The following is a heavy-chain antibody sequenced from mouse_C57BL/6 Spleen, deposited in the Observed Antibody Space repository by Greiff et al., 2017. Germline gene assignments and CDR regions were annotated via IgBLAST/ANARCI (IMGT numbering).Heavy chain of an antibody. V-gene: IGHV1-50*01. Sequence: VKLQQSGAELVKPGASVKLSCKASGYTFTSYWMQWVKQRPGQGLEWIGEIDPSDSYTNYNQKFKGKATLTVDTSSSTAYMQLSSLTSEDSAVYYCARRGMDYWGQGTSVTVSS. CDR2: IDPSDSYT. J-gene: IGHJ4*01. CDR1: GYTFTSYW. CDR3: ARRGMDY.